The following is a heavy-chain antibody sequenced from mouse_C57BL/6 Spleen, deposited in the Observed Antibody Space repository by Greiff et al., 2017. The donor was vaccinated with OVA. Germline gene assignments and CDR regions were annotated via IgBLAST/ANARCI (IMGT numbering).Heavy chain of an antibody. CDR3: ARSDYYGSSQAWFAY. Sequence: QVQLKQSGAELVMPGASVKLSCKASGYTFTSYWMHWVKQRPGQGLEWIGEIDPSDSYTNYNQKFKGKSTLTVDKSSSTAYMQLSSLTSEDSAVYYGARSDYYGSSQAWFAYWGQGTLVTVSA. D-gene: IGHD1-1*01. J-gene: IGHJ3*01. V-gene: IGHV1-69*01. CDR1: GYTFTSYW. CDR2: IDPSDSYT.